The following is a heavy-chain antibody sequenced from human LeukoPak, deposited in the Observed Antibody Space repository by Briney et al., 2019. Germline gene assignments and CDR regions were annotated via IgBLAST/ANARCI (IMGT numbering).Heavy chain of an antibody. D-gene: IGHD3-3*01. V-gene: IGHV3-23*01. Sequence: RAGGSLRLSCAVSGFTISSYAMSWVRQAPGKGLEWVSAISGSGGSTYYADSVKGRFTISRDNSKNTLYLQMNSLRAEDTAVYYCAKVNFSRFLEWLFLPYYYGMDVWGQGTTVTVSS. CDR3: AKVNFSRFLEWLFLPYYYGMDV. CDR2: ISGSGGST. CDR1: GFTISSYA. J-gene: IGHJ6*02.